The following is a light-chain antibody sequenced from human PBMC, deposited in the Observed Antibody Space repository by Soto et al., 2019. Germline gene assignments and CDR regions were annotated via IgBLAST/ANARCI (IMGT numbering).Light chain of an antibody. CDR1: QSLLNSANDKTH. V-gene: IGKV4-1*01. J-gene: IGKJ4*02. CDR2: RAS. CDR3: QQSFSAHLM. Sequence: DIVMTQSPASLAVSLGERATINCKSSQSLLNSANDKTHLAWYQQKPGQPPKLLIWRASTRDSGVPDRLSGSGSGTDLTLTINSLQAEAVAIYYCQQSFSAHLMFGGGTKVEI.